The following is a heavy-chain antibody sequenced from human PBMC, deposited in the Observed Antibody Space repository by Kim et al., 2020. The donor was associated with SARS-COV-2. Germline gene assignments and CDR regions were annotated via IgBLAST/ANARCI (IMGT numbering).Heavy chain of an antibody. Sequence: SETLSLTCAVYGGYLSGYYWSWIRQPPGKGLEWIGEISDSRSINYDPSVKSRVTISEDTSKNQFSLKLSTVTAADTAVYYCTRGRGIALWGQGTTVTVSS. CDR2: ISDSRSI. CDR1: GGYLSGYY. V-gene: IGHV4-34*01. CDR3: TRGRGIAL. J-gene: IGHJ6*02.